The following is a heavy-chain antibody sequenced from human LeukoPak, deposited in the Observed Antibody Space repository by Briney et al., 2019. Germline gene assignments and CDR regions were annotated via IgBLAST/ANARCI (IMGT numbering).Heavy chain of an antibody. Sequence: PGGSLRLSCAASALTFSTYAMSWVRQAPGKGLEWVSAITGSRSTYYADSVKGGFTISRDNSKNTLYLQMNNLRAEDTAVFYCAKFPVGSLGGIDFWGQGTLVTVSS. D-gene: IGHD3-16*01. CDR2: ITGSRST. V-gene: IGHV3-23*01. CDR1: ALTFSTYA. J-gene: IGHJ4*02. CDR3: AKFPVGSLGGIDF.